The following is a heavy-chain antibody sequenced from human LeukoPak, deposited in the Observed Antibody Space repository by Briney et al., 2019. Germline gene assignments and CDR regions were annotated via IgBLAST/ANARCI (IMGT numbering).Heavy chain of an antibody. J-gene: IGHJ5*02. CDR1: GFTFGDYA. Sequence: PGGSLRLSCTASGFTFGDYAMSWVRQAPGKGLEWVSAISGSGGSTYYADSVKGRFTISRDNAKNSLYLQMNSLRAEDTAVYYCARDRPTYYYDSSGYLRDFDPWGQGTLVTVSS. D-gene: IGHD3-22*01. CDR3: ARDRPTYYYDSSGYLRDFDP. CDR2: ISGSGGST. V-gene: IGHV3-23*01.